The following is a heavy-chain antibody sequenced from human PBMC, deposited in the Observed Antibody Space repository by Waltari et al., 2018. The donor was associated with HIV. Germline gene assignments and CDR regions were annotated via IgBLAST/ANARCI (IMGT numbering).Heavy chain of an antibody. D-gene: IGHD5-18*01. CDR1: STSAA. Sequence: QVQLQQSGPGLVKPSQTLSSTSAAWNWIRQSPSRGLEWLGRTYYRSKWYNDYAVSVKSRITINPDTSKNQFSLQLNSATPEDTAVYYCARDQGDTAMGDFDYWGQGTLVTVSS. CDR3: ARDQGDTAMGDFDY. CDR2: TYYRSKWYN. V-gene: IGHV6-1*01. J-gene: IGHJ4*02.